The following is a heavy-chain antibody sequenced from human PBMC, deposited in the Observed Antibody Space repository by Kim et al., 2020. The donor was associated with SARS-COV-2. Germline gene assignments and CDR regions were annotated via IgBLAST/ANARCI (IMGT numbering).Heavy chain of an antibody. J-gene: IGHJ4*02. Sequence: TYYNPSLKRRVTISVDTSKNQFPLKLSAGTAADTAVYYCAVGSQPASTDYWGQGTLVTLSS. CDR2: T. CDR3: AVGSQPASTDY. V-gene: IGHV4-39*06. D-gene: IGHD6-13*01.